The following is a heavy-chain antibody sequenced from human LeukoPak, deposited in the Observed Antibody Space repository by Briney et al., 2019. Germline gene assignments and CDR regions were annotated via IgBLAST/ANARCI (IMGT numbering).Heavy chain of an antibody. CDR2: IYYSGST. Sequence: PSETLSLTCTVSGGSISSYYWSWIRQPPGKGLEWIGYIYYSGSTNYNPSLKSRVTISVDTSKNQFSLKLSSVTAADTAVYYCARAGWGSSSYDAFDIWGQGTMVTVSS. D-gene: IGHD6-13*01. CDR3: ARAGWGSSSYDAFDI. V-gene: IGHV4-59*01. CDR1: GGSISSYY. J-gene: IGHJ3*02.